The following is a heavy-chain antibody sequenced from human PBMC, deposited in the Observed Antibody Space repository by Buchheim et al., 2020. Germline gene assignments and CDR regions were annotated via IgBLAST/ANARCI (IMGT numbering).Heavy chain of an antibody. CDR3: AKTFHYYYYYGMDV. CDR1: GFTFSTYA. J-gene: IGHJ6*02. Sequence: EVQLLESGGGLVQPGGSLRLSCAASGFTFSTYAMAWVRQAPGKGLEWVSGISNSGGRTYDADSVKGRFTISRDNSKNTLSLQMNSLRAEDTAVYYCAKTFHYYYYYGMDVWGQGTT. V-gene: IGHV3-23*01. CDR2: ISNSGGRT.